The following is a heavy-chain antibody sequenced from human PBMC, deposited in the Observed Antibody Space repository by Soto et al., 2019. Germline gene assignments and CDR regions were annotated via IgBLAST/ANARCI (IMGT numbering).Heavy chain of an antibody. Sequence: GGSLRLSCAASGFTVGSNYMSWVRQAPGKGLEWVSVIYSGGSTYYADSVKGRFTISRDNSKNTLYLQMNSLRAEDTAVYYCARDKEYSGQFDYWGQGTLVTVSS. CDR3: ARDKEYSGQFDY. CDR1: GFTVGSNY. V-gene: IGHV3-66*01. J-gene: IGHJ4*02. D-gene: IGHD5-12*01. CDR2: IYSGGST.